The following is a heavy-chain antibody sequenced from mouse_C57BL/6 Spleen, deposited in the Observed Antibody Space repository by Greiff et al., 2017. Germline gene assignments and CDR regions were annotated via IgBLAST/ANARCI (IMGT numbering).Heavy chain of an antibody. D-gene: IGHD1-1*01. CDR1: GYAFSSSW. V-gene: IGHV1-82*01. J-gene: IGHJ4*01. Sequence: VQLQESGPELVKPGASVKISCKASGYAFSSSWMNWVKQRPGKGLEWIGRIYPGDGDTNYNGKFKGKATLTADKSSSTAYMQLSSLTSEDSAVYFCAQKYGLAMDYWGQGTSVTVSS. CDR2: IYPGDGDT. CDR3: AQKYGLAMDY.